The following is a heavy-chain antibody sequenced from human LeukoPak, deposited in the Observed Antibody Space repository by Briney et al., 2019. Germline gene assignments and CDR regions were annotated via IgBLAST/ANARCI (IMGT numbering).Heavy chain of an antibody. V-gene: IGHV4-39*01. CDR1: GGSISTYY. Sequence: SETLSLTCTVSGGSISTYYWGWIRQPPGKGLEWIGSIYYSGSTYYNPSLKSRVTISVDTSKNQFSLKLSSVTAADTAVYYCARRYYGDHPYYFDYWGQGTLVTVSS. CDR3: ARRYYGDHPYYFDY. CDR2: IYYSGST. J-gene: IGHJ4*02. D-gene: IGHD4-17*01.